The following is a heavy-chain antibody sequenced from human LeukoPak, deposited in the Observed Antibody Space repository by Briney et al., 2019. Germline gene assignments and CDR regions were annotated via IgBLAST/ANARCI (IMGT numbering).Heavy chain of an antibody. CDR2: ISAYNGNT. CDR3: ARQSPYYGSGSYSFTYFFDY. Sequence: ASVKVSCKASGGTFSSYAISWVRQAPGQGLEWMGWISAYNGNTNYAQKLQGRVTMTTDTSTSTAYMELRSLRSDDTAVYYCARQSPYYGSGSYSFTYFFDYWGQGTLVTVSS. D-gene: IGHD3-10*01. J-gene: IGHJ4*02. CDR1: GGTFSSYA. V-gene: IGHV1-18*01.